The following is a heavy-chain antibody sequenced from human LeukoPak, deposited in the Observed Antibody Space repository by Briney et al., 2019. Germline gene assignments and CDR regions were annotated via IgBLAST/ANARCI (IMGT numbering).Heavy chain of an antibody. V-gene: IGHV1-18*01. CDR1: GYTFTSYG. Sequence: ASVKLSCKASGYTFTSYGISWVRQAPGQGLEWMGWISAYNGNTNYAQKLQGRVPMTTDTSTSTAYMALRSLRLDDTAVYYCARDIMGVYERDYWGQGTLVTVSS. J-gene: IGHJ4*02. CDR2: ISAYNGNT. CDR3: ARDIMGVYERDY. D-gene: IGHD2-8*01.